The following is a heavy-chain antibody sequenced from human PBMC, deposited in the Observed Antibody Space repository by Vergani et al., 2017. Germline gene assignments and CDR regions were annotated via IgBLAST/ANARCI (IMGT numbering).Heavy chain of an antibody. J-gene: IGHJ4*02. D-gene: IGHD6-19*01. CDR3: ARAKRGRLAVGATDS. Sequence: QAQLVQSGPELKKPGASVKVSCKASGYTFTSYALHWVRQAPGQGLEWLGWINTNTETPTYAQAFTGRFVFSLDTSVNTAFLQIGSLKAEDTAVYLCARAKRGRLAVGATDSWGQGTLLTVSS. CDR1: GYTFTSYA. CDR2: INTNTETP. V-gene: IGHV7-4-1*01.